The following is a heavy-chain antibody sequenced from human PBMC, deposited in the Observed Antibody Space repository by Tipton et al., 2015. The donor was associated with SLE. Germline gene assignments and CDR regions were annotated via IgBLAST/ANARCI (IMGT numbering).Heavy chain of an antibody. CDR1: GGAISSGGYS. CDR2: IYTSGKT. CDR3: AKTLAGATPGRYQSYWYFDL. Sequence: TLSLTCTVSGGAISSGGYSWRWIRRPPGEGLAWNGRIYTSGKTSYKPSLKGRVTISMDLSNNQFSFIFSSVTASDTAVYYCAKTLAGATPGRYQSYWYFDLWGRGLRVIVSS. V-gene: IGHV4-61*02. J-gene: IGHJ2*01. D-gene: IGHD1-1*01.